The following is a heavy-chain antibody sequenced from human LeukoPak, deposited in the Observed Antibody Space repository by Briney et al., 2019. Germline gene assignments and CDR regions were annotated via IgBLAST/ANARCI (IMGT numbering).Heavy chain of an antibody. CDR1: GDSISSGAYY. J-gene: IGHJ5*02. Sequence: SETLSLTCTVSGDSISSGAYYWSWIRQPAGKGLEWIGRISTDGSANYNPSLNSRVTMSVDASNNHFSLKLNSVTAADTAVYYCAKGAGPPWFDPWGQGTLVTVSS. D-gene: IGHD6-19*01. CDR3: AKGAGPPWFDP. CDR2: ISTDGSA. V-gene: IGHV4-61*02.